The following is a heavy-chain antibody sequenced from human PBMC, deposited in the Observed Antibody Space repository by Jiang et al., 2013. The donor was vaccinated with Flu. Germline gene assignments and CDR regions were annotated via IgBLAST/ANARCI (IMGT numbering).Heavy chain of an antibody. CDR3: ARYCYGGNSEGNYFDY. V-gene: IGHV4-34*01. D-gene: IGHD4-23*01. J-gene: IGHJ4*02. CDR1: GGSFSGYY. Sequence: LLKPSETLSLTCAVYGGSFSGYYWSWIRQPPGKGLEWIGEINHSGSTNYNPSLKSRVTISVDTSKNQFSLKLSSVTAADTAVYYCARYCYGGNSEGNYFDYWGQGTLVTVSS. CDR2: INHSGST.